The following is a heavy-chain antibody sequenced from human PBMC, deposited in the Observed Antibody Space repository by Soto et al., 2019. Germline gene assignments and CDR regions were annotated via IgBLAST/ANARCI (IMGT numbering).Heavy chain of an antibody. CDR1: GFTFSSYG. D-gene: IGHD5-12*01. J-gene: IGHJ6*02. Sequence: QVQLVESGGGVVQPGRSLRLSCAASGFTFSSYGMHWVRQAPGKGLEWVAVISYDGSNKYYADSVKGRFTISRDNSKNPLYLQMNSLRAEDTAVYYCAKEKVDIVATHGMDVWGQGTTVTVSS. CDR2: ISYDGSNK. CDR3: AKEKVDIVATHGMDV. V-gene: IGHV3-30*18.